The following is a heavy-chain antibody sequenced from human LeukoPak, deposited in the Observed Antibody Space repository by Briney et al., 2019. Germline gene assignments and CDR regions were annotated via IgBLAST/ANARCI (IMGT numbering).Heavy chain of an antibody. CDR3: ARDLGDLGELSLAGAFDI. CDR2: INPNNGGR. CDR1: GYTFTAYY. J-gene: IGHJ3*02. Sequence: ASVKVSCKASGYTFTAYYMHWVRQAPGQGLEYMGWINPNNGGRQFAQKFQGRVTMTRDTSISTAHLELTSLTSDDTAVYYCARDLGDLGELSLAGAFDIWGQGTMVTVSS. V-gene: IGHV1-2*02. D-gene: IGHD3-16*02.